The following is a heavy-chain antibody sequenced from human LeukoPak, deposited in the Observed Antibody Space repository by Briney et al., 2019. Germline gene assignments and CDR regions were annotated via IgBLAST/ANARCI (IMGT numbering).Heavy chain of an antibody. D-gene: IGHD1/OR15-1a*01. CDR1: GFTFSSYS. Sequence: GGSLRLSCAASGFTFSSYSMNWVRQAPGKGLEWVSSISSSSSYIYYADSVKGRFTISRDNAKNSLYLQMNSLRAEDTAVYYCARVREHLDAFDIWGQGTMVTVSS. CDR2: ISSSSSYI. CDR3: ARVREHLDAFDI. V-gene: IGHV3-21*01. J-gene: IGHJ3*02.